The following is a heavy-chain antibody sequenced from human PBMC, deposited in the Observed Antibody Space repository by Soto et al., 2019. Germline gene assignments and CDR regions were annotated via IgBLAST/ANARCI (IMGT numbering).Heavy chain of an antibody. Sequence: QVQLVQSGAEVKKPGSSVKVSCKASGGTFSSYAISWVRQAPGQGLEWMGGIIPIFGTANYAQKFQGRVTITADESTCTAYMELRRLRSEDTAVYSCARLHCSSTSCYGGGGNWFDPWGQGTLVTVSS. CDR1: GGTFSSYA. D-gene: IGHD2-2*01. CDR3: ARLHCSSTSCYGGGGNWFDP. J-gene: IGHJ5*02. CDR2: IIPIFGTA. V-gene: IGHV1-69*01.